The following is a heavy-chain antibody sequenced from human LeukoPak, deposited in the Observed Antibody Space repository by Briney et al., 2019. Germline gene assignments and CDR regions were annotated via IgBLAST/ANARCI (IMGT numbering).Heavy chain of an antibody. D-gene: IGHD3-22*01. J-gene: IGHJ4*02. V-gene: IGHV3-48*01. CDR2: ISSSGNIV. Sequence: PGGSLRLSCAASGFTFNTCSMNWVRQAPGKGLEWVSYISSSGNIVLSADSVKGRFTISRDNAKNSLYLQMNSLRAEDTALYYCVTETNYYDTSGTLFDYWGQGTLVTVSS. CDR1: GFTFNTCS. CDR3: VTETNYYDTSGTLFDY.